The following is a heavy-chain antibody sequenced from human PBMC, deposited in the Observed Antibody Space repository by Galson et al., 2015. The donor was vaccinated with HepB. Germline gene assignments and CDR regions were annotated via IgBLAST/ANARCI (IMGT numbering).Heavy chain of an antibody. V-gene: IGHV4-39*01. CDR3: VRSSSSYIVVVPAGSFDA. D-gene: IGHD2-2*01. J-gene: IGHJ4*02. CDR2: IYYTGDT. Sequence: SETLSLTCTVSGGSFDIGYYWGWIRQPPGKGLEWIGSIYYTGDTYYSPSLKSRVAISVDTSKHQFSLNLRSVTAAGAAVYYCVRSSSSYIVVVPAGSFDAWGPGTLVTIAS. CDR1: GGSFDIGYY.